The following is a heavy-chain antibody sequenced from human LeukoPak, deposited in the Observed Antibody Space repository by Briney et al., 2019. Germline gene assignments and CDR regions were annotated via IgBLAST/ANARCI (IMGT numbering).Heavy chain of an antibody. D-gene: IGHD6-13*01. V-gene: IGHV4-34*01. CDR1: GGSFRGYY. Sequence: SETLSLTCAVYGGSFRGYYWSWIRQPPGKGLEWIGEINHSGSTNYNPSLKSRVTISVDTSKNQFSLKLSSVTAADTAVYYCATGGAAAGTAWFDPWGQGTLVTVSS. J-gene: IGHJ5*02. CDR2: INHSGST. CDR3: ATGGAAAGTAWFDP.